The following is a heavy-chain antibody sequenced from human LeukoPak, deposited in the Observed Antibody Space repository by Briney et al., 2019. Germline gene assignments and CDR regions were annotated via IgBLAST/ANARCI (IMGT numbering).Heavy chain of an antibody. CDR2: ISSSSSYI. Sequence: PGRSLRLSCAASGFTFSSYSMNWVRQAPGKGLEWVSSISSSSSYIYYADSVKGRFTISRDNAKNSLYLQMNSLRAEDTAVYYCAREFGSIVVVPASEYYFDYWGQGTLVTVSS. CDR1: GFTFSSYS. D-gene: IGHD2-2*01. V-gene: IGHV3-21*01. CDR3: AREFGSIVVVPASEYYFDY. J-gene: IGHJ4*02.